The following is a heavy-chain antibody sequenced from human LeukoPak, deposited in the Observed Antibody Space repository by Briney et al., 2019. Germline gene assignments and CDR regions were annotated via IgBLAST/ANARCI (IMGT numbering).Heavy chain of an antibody. CDR3: ARDYSHYMDV. CDR2: INQDGSEI. J-gene: IGHJ6*03. Sequence: GGSLRLSCAVSGFTFSRYWMAWARQAPGKGLEWVANINQDGSEIHYVDSVKGRFTISRDNAENSLYLQMNSLRAEDTAVYNCARDYSHYMDVWGKGTTVTVSS. CDR1: GFTFSRYW. V-gene: IGHV3-7*01.